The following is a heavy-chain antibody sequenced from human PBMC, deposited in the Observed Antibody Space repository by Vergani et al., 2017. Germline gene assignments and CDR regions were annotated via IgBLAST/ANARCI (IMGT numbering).Heavy chain of an antibody. V-gene: IGHV1-46*01. J-gene: IGHJ5*02. Sequence: QVQVVQSGAEVKKSGASVKVSCKTSGYTFSNYYMHWVRQAPGQGLEWMGIINPSGGHTNYAQKFQGRVTMTRDTSTSTVYMELSSLRSEDTAVYYCASGTAARLNWFDPWGQGTLVTVSS. D-gene: IGHD6-6*01. CDR1: GYTFSNYY. CDR3: ASGTAARLNWFDP. CDR2: INPSGGHT.